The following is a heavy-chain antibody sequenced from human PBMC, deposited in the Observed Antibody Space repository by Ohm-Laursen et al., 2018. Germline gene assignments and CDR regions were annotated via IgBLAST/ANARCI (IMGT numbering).Heavy chain of an antibody. CDR3: ARRGRASSTSRNYYGMDV. Sequence: SLRLSCAAFGFTVSSNYMSWVRQAPGKGLEWVSVIYSGGSTYYADSVKGRFTISRDNSKNTLYLQMNSLRAEDTAVYYCARRGRASSTSRNYYGMDVWGQGTTVTVSS. CDR2: IYSGGST. D-gene: IGHD2-2*01. CDR1: GFTVSSNY. J-gene: IGHJ6*02. V-gene: IGHV3-66*01.